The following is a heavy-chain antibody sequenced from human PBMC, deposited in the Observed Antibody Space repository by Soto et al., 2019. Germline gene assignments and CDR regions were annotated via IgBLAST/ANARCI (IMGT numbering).Heavy chain of an antibody. CDR3: ARVTSGWLRFTDWYFDL. CDR2: INHSGST. D-gene: IGHD5-12*01. J-gene: IGHJ2*01. CDR1: GGSFSGYY. V-gene: IGHV4-34*01. Sequence: QVQLQQWGAGLLKPSETLSLTCAVYGGSFSGYYWSWIRQPPGKGLEWIGEINHSGSTNYNPSLTSRVTISVDASKNQFSLKLSSVTAADTAVYYCARVTSGWLRFTDWYFDLWGRGTLVTVSS.